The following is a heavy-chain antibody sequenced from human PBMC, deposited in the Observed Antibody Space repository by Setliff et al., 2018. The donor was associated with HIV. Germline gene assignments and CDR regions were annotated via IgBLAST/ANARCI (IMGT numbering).Heavy chain of an antibody. J-gene: IGHJ4*02. D-gene: IGHD3-10*01. V-gene: IGHV5-51*01. CDR1: GYSFTTYW. CDR3: ARLPGGSVYYVDY. CDR2: INPADSDT. Sequence: LGESLKISCKGSGYSFTTYWIAWVRQMPGEGLEWMGIINPADSDTRYSPSFQGQVTFSADKSINTAYLQWSGLKASSTAIYYCARLPGGSVYYVDYWGQGTLVTVS.